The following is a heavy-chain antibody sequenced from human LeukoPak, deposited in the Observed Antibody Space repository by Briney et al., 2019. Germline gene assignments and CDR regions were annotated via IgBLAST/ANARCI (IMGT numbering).Heavy chain of an antibody. J-gene: IGHJ4*02. CDR2: INHDGTII. V-gene: IGHV3-74*01. D-gene: IGHD4-17*01. CDR1: GFTFRSNW. Sequence: GGSLRLSCAASGFTFRSNWMHWVRQGPGKGLMWVSRINHDGTIIDYADSVKGRFTISRDNAKNSLYLQMHSLRAEDTAVYYCARDYYGDYVFDYWGQGTLVTVSS. CDR3: ARDYYGDYVFDY.